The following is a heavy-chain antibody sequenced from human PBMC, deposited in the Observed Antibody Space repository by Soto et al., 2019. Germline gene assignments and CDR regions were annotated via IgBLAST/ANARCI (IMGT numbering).Heavy chain of an antibody. Sequence: SETLSLTCTVSGGSISSGGYYWSWIRQHPGKGLEWIGYIYYSGTTYYNPSLKSRVTISVDTSKNQFSLKLSSVSAADTALYYCARAAPTSWGSHRFFAYWGQGTLVTVSS. CDR2: IYYSGTT. J-gene: IGHJ1*01. CDR1: GGSISSGGYY. D-gene: IGHD3-16*02. V-gene: IGHV4-31*03. CDR3: ARAAPTSWGSHRFFAY.